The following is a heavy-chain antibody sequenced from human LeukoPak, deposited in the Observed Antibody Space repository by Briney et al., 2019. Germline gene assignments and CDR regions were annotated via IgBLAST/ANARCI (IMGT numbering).Heavy chain of an antibody. CDR3: ARHSYSSGWSHSDY. CDR1: GYSFTTYW. D-gene: IGHD6-19*01. CDR2: IYPGDSDT. Sequence: GESLKISCQGSGYSFTTYWIAWVRQMPGKGLECMGIIYPGDSDTTYSPSFQGQVTISADKSINTAYLQWSSLKASDTAMYYCARHSYSSGWSHSDYWGQGTLVTVSS. V-gene: IGHV5-51*01. J-gene: IGHJ4*02.